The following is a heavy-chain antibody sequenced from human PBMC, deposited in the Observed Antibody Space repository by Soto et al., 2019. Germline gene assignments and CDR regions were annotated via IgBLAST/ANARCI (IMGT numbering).Heavy chain of an antibody. CDR2: IYYSGST. J-gene: IGHJ4*02. D-gene: IGHD1-20*01. CDR3: ARAGLTGTIDY. V-gene: IGHV4-31*03. Sequence: PSETLSLTCTVSGGSISSGGYYWSWIRQHPGKGLEWIGYIYYSGSTYYNPSLKSRVTISVDTSKNQFSLKLSSVTAADTAVYYCARAGLTGTIDYWGQGTLVTVSS. CDR1: GGSISSGGYY.